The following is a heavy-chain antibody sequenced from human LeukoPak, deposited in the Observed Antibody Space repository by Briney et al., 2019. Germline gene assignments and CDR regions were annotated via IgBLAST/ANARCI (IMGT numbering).Heavy chain of an antibody. J-gene: IGHJ4*02. Sequence: PSETLSLTCAVSGGSVSGHYWSWIRQPPGKGLEWIGYIHYSETTNYNPSLKSRVTISVDTSKNHFSLKLTSMTAADTAVFYCARVSGSYDYFDYWGQGTLVTVSS. D-gene: IGHD1-26*01. CDR1: GGSVSGHY. CDR2: IHYSETT. V-gene: IGHV4-59*02. CDR3: ARVSGSYDYFDY.